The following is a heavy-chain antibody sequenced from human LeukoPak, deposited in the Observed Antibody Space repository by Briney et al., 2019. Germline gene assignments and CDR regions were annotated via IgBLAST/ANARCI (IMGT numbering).Heavy chain of an antibody. CDR3: ARVKDTVVTPADY. Sequence: GGSLRLSCAASGFTVSSNYMSWVRQAPGKGLEWVSYISSSGSTIYYADSVKGRFTISRDNAKNSLYLQMNSLRAEDTAVYYCARVKDTVVTPADYWGQGTLVTVSS. CDR1: GFTVSSNY. J-gene: IGHJ4*02. V-gene: IGHV3-11*01. CDR2: ISSSGSTI. D-gene: IGHD4-23*01.